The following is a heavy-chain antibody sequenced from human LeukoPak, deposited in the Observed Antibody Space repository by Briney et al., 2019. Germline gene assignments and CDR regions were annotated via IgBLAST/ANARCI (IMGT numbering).Heavy chain of an antibody. V-gene: IGHV3-7*03. CDR2: IKQDGSEK. CDR1: GFTLSTYW. J-gene: IGHJ4*02. CDR3: ARDKVVGATIFDY. D-gene: IGHD1-26*01. Sequence: GGSLKLSCAASGFTLSTYWMSWVRQAPGKGLEWVANIKQDGSEKYYVDSVKGRFTISRDNAKNSLYLQMNSLRAEDTAVYYCARDKVVGATIFDYWGQGTLVTVSS.